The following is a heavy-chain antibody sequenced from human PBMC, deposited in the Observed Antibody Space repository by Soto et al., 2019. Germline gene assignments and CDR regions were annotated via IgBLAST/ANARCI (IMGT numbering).Heavy chain of an antibody. D-gene: IGHD5-12*01. V-gene: IGHV2-5*02. Sequence: QITLKESGPTLVKPTQTLTLTCTFSGFSLSTSGVNVGWIRQPPGKALEWLALIYWDDAKRYSPSLKNRLTITKDTSKNQVVLTMTNIDPVDTATYYCAHRRRGFSSGHYFDYWGQGTLVTVSS. J-gene: IGHJ4*02. CDR1: GFSLSTSGVN. CDR3: AHRRRGFSSGHYFDY. CDR2: IYWDDAK.